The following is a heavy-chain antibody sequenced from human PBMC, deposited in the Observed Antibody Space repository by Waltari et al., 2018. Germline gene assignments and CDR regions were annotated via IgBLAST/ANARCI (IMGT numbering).Heavy chain of an antibody. J-gene: IGHJ6*02. CDR2: ISWDSRAI. D-gene: IGHD6-13*01. CDR1: GFSFDNFA. V-gene: IGHV3-9*03. CDR3: AKGVSSWYSFGMDV. Sequence: EVKVVESGGGLVQPGRSLRLYCTGPGFSFDNFAMHWVRQAPGKGLEWVSGISWDSRAIGYADSVKGRFTISRDNARNSVYLQMNSLRSEDMALYYCAKGVSSWYSFGMDVWGQGTTVTVSS.